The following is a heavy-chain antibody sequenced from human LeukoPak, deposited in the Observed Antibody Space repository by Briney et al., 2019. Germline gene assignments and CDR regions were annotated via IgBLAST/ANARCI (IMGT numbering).Heavy chain of an antibody. Sequence: GRSLRLSCAASGFTFSSYGMHWVRQAPGKGLEWVAVIWYDGSNKYYADSVKGRFTISRDNAMNSLYLQMNSLRAEDTAVYYCAREGDGYNYSAFDIWGQGTMVTVSS. V-gene: IGHV3-33*01. D-gene: IGHD5-24*01. J-gene: IGHJ3*02. CDR3: AREGDGYNYSAFDI. CDR2: IWYDGSNK. CDR1: GFTFSSYG.